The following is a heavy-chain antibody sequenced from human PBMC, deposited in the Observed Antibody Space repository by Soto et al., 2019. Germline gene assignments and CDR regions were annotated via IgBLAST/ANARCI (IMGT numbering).Heavy chain of an antibody. V-gene: IGHV3-30-3*01. CDR2: ISYDASNK. Sequence: QVQLVESGGGVVQPGRSLRLSCAASGFTFSPYAMNWVRQAPGKGLEWVAAISYDASNKYYAGSVKGRFTISRDNYKNTLYLQMNSLRTEDTAMYYCARWVYAFDYWGQGTLVTVSS. J-gene: IGHJ4*02. CDR3: ARWVYAFDY. D-gene: IGHD6-13*01. CDR1: GFTFSPYA.